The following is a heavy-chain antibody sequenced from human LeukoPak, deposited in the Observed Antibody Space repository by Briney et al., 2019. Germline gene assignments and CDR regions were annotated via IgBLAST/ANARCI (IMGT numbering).Heavy chain of an antibody. CDR3: ARVGQWDLLPYYYYYMDV. CDR2: IYYTGGT. D-gene: IGHD1-26*01. J-gene: IGHJ6*03. V-gene: IGHV4-39*07. Sequence: SETLSLTCSVSGASISSSSYFWGWIRQPPGKGLEWIATIYYTGGTYFNPSLKSRATMSLDTSRSQFSLKLSSVTAADTAVYYCARVGQWDLLPYYYYYMDVWGKGTTVTVSS. CDR1: GASISSSSYF.